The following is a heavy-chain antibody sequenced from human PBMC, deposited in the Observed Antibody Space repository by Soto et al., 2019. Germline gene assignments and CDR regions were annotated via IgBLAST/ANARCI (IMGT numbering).Heavy chain of an antibody. J-gene: IGHJ6*02. CDR3: ARGVDAGVDV. CDR1: GYTFTTYD. V-gene: IGHV1-8*01. Sequence: QVQLVQSGAEVTKPGASVKVSCRASGYTFTTYDIHWGRQATGQGLEWMGWMSPNSGATGYAQKFQGRVTMTRDTSISTAYMELSNLRSEDTAIYYCARGVDAGVDVWGQGTTVTVSS. D-gene: IGHD1-1*01. CDR2: MSPNSGAT.